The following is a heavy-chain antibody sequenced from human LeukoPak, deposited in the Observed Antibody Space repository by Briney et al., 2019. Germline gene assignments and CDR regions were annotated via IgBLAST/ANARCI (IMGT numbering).Heavy chain of an antibody. Sequence: SGTLSLTCAVSVGSINSGNWWSWVRQSPGKGLEWIGEIYHNGTPYYNPSLKSRVTISADTFKNHFSLKMTSVTAADTAVYYCARHPLSLAARILYFDYWGQGTLVTVSS. J-gene: IGHJ4*02. V-gene: IGHV4-4*02. CDR1: VGSINSGNW. CDR2: IYHNGTP. CDR3: ARHPLSLAARILYFDY. D-gene: IGHD3-16*01.